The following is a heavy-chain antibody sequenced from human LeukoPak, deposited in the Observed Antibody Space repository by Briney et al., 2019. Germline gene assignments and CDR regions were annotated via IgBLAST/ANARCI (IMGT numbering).Heavy chain of an antibody. V-gene: IGHV3-23*01. CDR1: GFXFSNFA. CDR2: ISYSGGDT. J-gene: IGHJ5*02. CDR3: AKDIRGSTSYGWLDP. Sequence: GGSLRLSCAASGFXFSNFAIGWVRQAPGKGQEWVSPISYSGGDTYYADSVKGRFTISRDNSKNTLYLQMNSLRVEDTAVYNCAKDIRGSTSYGWLDPWGQGTLVTVSS. D-gene: IGHD3-10*01.